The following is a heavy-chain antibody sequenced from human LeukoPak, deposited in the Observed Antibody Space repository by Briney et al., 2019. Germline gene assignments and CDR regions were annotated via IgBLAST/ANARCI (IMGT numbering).Heavy chain of an antibody. J-gene: IGHJ4*02. Sequence: GRSLRLSCAASGFTFSSYSMNWVRQAPGKGLEWVSSISYTGTYIYYVDSVKGRFTISRDNAQNSLYLQMNSLRAEDTAIYYCVRDRGTYRPIDYWGQGTLVTVSS. CDR3: VRDRGTYRPIDY. CDR1: GFTFSSYS. V-gene: IGHV3-21*04. D-gene: IGHD1-26*01. CDR2: ISYTGTYI.